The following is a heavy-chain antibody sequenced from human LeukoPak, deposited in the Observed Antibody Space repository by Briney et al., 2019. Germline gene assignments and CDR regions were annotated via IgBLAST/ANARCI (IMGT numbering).Heavy chain of an antibody. D-gene: IGHD1-26*01. CDR1: GGSISSYY. V-gene: IGHV4-59*01. J-gene: IGHJ3*02. CDR2: IYYSGST. Sequence: PSETLSLTCTVSGGSISSYYWSWIRQPPGKGLEWIGYIYYSGSTNYNPSLKSRVTISVDTSKNQFSLKLSSVTAADTAVYYCARAVGATNVPDAFDIWGQGTMVTVSS. CDR3: ARAVGATNVPDAFDI.